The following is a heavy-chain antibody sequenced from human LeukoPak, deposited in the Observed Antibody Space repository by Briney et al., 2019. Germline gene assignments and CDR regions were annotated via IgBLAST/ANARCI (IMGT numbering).Heavy chain of an antibody. CDR2: ISSSSSYI. Sequence: GGSLRLSCAASGFTFSSYSMNWVRQAPGKGLEWVSSISSSSSYIYYADSVKGRFTISRDNAKNSLYLQMNSLRAEDTAVYYCAKARGDYGQPFDYWGQGTLVTVSS. CDR1: GFTFSSYS. D-gene: IGHD4/OR15-4a*01. CDR3: AKARGDYGQPFDY. V-gene: IGHV3-21*04. J-gene: IGHJ4*02.